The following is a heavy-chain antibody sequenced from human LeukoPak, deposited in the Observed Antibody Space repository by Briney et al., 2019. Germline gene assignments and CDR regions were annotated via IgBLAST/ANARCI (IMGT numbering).Heavy chain of an antibody. CDR1: GGSISSYY. D-gene: IGHD1-26*01. CDR2: IYYSGST. Sequence: PPQTLSLTCTVSGGSISSYYWSWIRQPPGKGLEWIGYIYYSGSTNYNPSLKSRVTISVDTSKNKFSLKLSSVTAADTAVYYCARDIGGSQVFDYWGQGTLVTVSS. V-gene: IGHV4-59*01. J-gene: IGHJ4*02. CDR3: ARDIGGSQVFDY.